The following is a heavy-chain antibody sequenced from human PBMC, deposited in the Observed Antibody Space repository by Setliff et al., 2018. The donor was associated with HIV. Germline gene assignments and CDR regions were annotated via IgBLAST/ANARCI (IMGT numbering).Heavy chain of an antibody. D-gene: IGHD4-4*01. CDR1: GGSVNDFY. CDR3: ATLDHSVGNFLAY. Sequence: SETLSLTCTVSGGSVNDFYCNWIRQPPGKGPEWIGYIHSSGSTIYNPSLKSRITISLDTSKEQFSLELSSATAADTAVYYCATLDHSVGNFLAYWGQGSLVTVSS. V-gene: IGHV4-4*09. CDR2: IHSSGST. J-gene: IGHJ4*02.